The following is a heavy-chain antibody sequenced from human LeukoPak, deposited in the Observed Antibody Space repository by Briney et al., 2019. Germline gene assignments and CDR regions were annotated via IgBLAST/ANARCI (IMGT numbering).Heavy chain of an antibody. D-gene: IGHD1-26*01. J-gene: IGHJ3*02. CDR1: GYTFDDYC. Sequence: PGGSLRLSCAASGYTFDDYCMSWVRQAPGKGLEGVYGINWNGGGTGYADSVKGRFTISRDNAKTTLYLQMNSLRAEDTALYSCARLGMGATRDACDIWGKGTLFTVSS. V-gene: IGHV3-20*04. CDR2: INWNGGGT. CDR3: ARLGMGATRDACDI.